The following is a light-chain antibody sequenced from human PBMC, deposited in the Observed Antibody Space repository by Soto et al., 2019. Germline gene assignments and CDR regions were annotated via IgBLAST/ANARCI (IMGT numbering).Light chain of an antibody. J-gene: IGLJ3*02. CDR2: GNN. CDR3: AAWDDSVNTPV. V-gene: IGLV1-40*01. CDR1: SSNFGAGYD. Sequence: QSVLTQPPSVSAAPGQRVTFSCTGSSSNFGAGYDVHWYQQLPGTAPKLLIYGNNNRPSGVPDRFSGSKSGTSASLAITGLQAEDEAEYHCAAWDDSVNTPVFGGGTKLTVL.